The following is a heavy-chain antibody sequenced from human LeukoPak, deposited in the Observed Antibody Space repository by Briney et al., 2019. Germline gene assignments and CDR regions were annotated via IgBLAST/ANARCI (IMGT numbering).Heavy chain of an antibody. CDR3: ARDQAGTTSHISYFDY. CDR1: GYTFTGYY. CDR2: INPNSGGT. J-gene: IGHJ4*02. D-gene: IGHD1-1*01. V-gene: IGHV1-2*02. Sequence: GASVKVSCKASGYTFTGYYMHWVRQAPGQGLEWMGWINPNSGGTNYAQKFQGRVTMTRDTSISTAYMELSRLRSDDTAVYYCARDQAGTTSHISYFDYWGQGTLVTVSS.